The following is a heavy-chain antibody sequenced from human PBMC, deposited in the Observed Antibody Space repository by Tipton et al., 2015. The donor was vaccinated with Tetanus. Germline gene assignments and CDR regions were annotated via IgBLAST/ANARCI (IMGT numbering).Heavy chain of an antibody. V-gene: IGHV4-59*01. J-gene: IGHJ6*02. CDR2: IYYSGST. CDR1: GGSISSYY. CDR3: ARYYYGSGGYPGVSYGMDV. Sequence: LRLSCTVSGGSISSYYWSWIRQPPGKGLEWIGYIYYSGSTNYNPSLKSRVTISVDTSKNQFSLKLSSVTAADTAVYYCARYYYGSGGYPGVSYGMDVWGQGTTVTVSS. D-gene: IGHD3-10*01.